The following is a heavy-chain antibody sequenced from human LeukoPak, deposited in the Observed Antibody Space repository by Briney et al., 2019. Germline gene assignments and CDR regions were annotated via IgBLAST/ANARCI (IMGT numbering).Heavy chain of an antibody. CDR2: ISSSSSTK. J-gene: IGHJ3*02. CDR3: ARDVAYCGGDCYFLGAAFDI. V-gene: IGHV3-48*04. D-gene: IGHD2-21*01. CDR1: GFTFSNYN. Sequence: GGSLRLSCAASGFTFSNYNMNWVRQAPGKGLEGGSYISSSSSTKYYADSVKGRFTISRDNAKNSLYLEMNSLRAEDTAVYYCARDVAYCGGDCYFLGAAFDIWGQGTTVTVSS.